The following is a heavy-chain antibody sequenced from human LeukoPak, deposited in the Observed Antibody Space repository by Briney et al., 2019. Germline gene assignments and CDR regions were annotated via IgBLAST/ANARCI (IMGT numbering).Heavy chain of an antibody. CDR1: GFTFSSFW. D-gene: IGHD2-15*01. CDR2: IKQDGSEK. Sequence: GGSLRLSCSASGFTFSSFWMSWVRQAPGKGLEWVANIKQDGSEKYYVDSVKGRFTISRDNAKNSLYLQMNSLRAEDTAVYHCAKGVAQFGGITTAPLGYWGKGPLVPVP. J-gene: IGHJ4*02. V-gene: IGHV3-7*01. CDR3: AKGVAQFGGITTAPLGY.